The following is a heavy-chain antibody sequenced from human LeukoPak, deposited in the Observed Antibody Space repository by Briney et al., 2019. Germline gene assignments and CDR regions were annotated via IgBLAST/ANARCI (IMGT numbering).Heavy chain of an antibody. CDR2: IYTSGTT. V-gene: IGHV4-4*07. CDR3: ARETRSGRAFDI. Sequence: SETLSLTCTVSDDSINSYWWSWIRQPAGKALEWIGRIYTSGTTNYNLSLKSRITMSVDTSKNQFSLKLRSVTAADMAIYYCARETRSGRAFDIWGQGTMVTVSS. CDR1: DDSINSYW. D-gene: IGHD6-19*01. J-gene: IGHJ3*02.